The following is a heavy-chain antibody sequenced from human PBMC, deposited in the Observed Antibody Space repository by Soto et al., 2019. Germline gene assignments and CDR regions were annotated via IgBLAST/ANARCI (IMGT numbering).Heavy chain of an antibody. J-gene: IGHJ5*02. CDR2: INHSGRA. CDR3: ARVQVVGLAVDDGPGRRLRLLDP. CDR1: GGSFSGYS. D-gene: IGHD3-16*01. Sequence: QVQLQQWGAGLVKPSETLSLTCAVYGGSFSGYSWTWIRQPPGKGLDWIGEINHSGRANYNPSLKSRVAMSVYKSKSQFSLMLTSVPAADAGFYYCARVQVVGLAVDDGPGRRLRLLDPWGQGTQVTVSS. V-gene: IGHV4-34*01.